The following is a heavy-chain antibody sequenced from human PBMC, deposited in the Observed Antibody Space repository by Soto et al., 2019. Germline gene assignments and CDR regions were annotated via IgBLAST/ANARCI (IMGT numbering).Heavy chain of an antibody. Sequence: PGGSLRLSCAASGFIFTSYAMSWVRQAPGKGLEWVSTISGSGGTIHFPDSVKGRFTISRDNSKNTLYLQMNSLRAEDTAVYYCAPDPGYGGKSLLWGQGTLVTVSS. CDR3: APDPGYGGKSLL. D-gene: IGHD4-17*01. CDR1: GFIFTSYA. J-gene: IGHJ4*02. V-gene: IGHV3-23*01. CDR2: ISGSGGTI.